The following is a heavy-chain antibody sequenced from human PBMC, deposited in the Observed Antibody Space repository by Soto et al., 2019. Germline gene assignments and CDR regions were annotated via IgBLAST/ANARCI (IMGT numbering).Heavy chain of an antibody. CDR3: VRSGDNYNLLDY. Sequence: GGSLRLSCAASGFTFSDHYMSWVRQAPGKGLEWIGYSSNSGSFTRYADSVKGRFSISRDNAKNSLYLQINSLRGDDTAIYYCVRSGDNYNLLDYWGQGTPVTVSS. CDR2: SSNSGSFT. CDR1: GFTFSDHY. V-gene: IGHV3-11*06. J-gene: IGHJ4*02. D-gene: IGHD1-1*01.